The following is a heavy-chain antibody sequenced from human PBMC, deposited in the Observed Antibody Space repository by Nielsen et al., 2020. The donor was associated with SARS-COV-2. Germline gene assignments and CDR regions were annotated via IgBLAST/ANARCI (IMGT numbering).Heavy chain of an antibody. V-gene: IGHV4-31*02. CDR3: ARAEWAAAYGMDV. CDR2: IYYSGST. Sequence: WIRQPPGKGLEWIGYIYYSGSTYYNPSLKSRVTISVDTSKNQFSLKLSSVTAADTAVYYCARAEWAAAYGMDVWGQGTTVTVSS. D-gene: IGHD6-13*01. J-gene: IGHJ6*02.